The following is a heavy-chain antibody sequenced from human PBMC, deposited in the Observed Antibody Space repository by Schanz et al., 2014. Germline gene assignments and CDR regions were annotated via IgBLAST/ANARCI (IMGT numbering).Heavy chain of an antibody. J-gene: IGHJ4*02. CDR1: EFTFSSYK. CDR2: ISYDGSNK. Sequence: VQLLESGGGLVQPVGSLRLSCEASEFTFSSYKMNWVRQAPGKGPEWVAVISYDGSNKYYADSVKGRFTISRDNSKNTLYLQMNTLRAEDTAVYYCARDRGYCSGGSCLTFDYWGQGTLGTVSS. CDR3: ARDRGYCSGGSCLTFDY. V-gene: IGHV3-30-3*01. D-gene: IGHD2-15*01.